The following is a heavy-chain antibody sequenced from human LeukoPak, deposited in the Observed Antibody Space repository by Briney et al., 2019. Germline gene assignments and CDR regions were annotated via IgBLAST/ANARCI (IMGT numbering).Heavy chain of an antibody. Sequence: GGSLRLSCAASGFTFSSYSMNWVRQAPGKGLEWVSSISSSSSYIYYADSVKGRFTISRDNAKNSLYLQMNSLRAEDTAVYYCARGGGSYFSSGDYWGQGTLVTVSS. V-gene: IGHV3-21*01. J-gene: IGHJ4*02. CDR1: GFTFSSYS. CDR3: ARGGGSYFSSGDY. D-gene: IGHD1-26*01. CDR2: ISSSSSYI.